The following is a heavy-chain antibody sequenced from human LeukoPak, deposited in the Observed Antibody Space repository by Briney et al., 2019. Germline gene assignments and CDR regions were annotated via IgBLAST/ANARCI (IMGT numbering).Heavy chain of an antibody. Sequence: GGSLRPSCAASGFTFSNYWMHWVRLVPGKGLVWVSRINVDGSVKSYADSVKGRFAISRDNAKNTVSLQMNSLRAEDTAVYYCVRDLILVDTPGDDFDYWGQGALVTVSS. D-gene: IGHD4-23*01. CDR3: VRDLILVDTPGDDFDY. V-gene: IGHV3-74*01. CDR1: GFTFSNYW. CDR2: INVDGSVK. J-gene: IGHJ4*02.